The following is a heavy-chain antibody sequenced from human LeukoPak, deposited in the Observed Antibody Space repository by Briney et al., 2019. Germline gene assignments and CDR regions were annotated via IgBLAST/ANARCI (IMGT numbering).Heavy chain of an antibody. J-gene: IGHJ6*04. CDR2: INSDGTST. CDR3: AELGITMIGGV. Sequence: GGSLRLSCAASGFSFSTYWMHWVRQVPGKGLVWVSHINSDGTSTTYADSVKGRFTISRDNAKNSLYLQMNSLRAEDTAVYYCAELGITMIGGVWGKGTTVTISS. CDR1: GFSFSTYW. V-gene: IGHV3-74*01. D-gene: IGHD3-10*02.